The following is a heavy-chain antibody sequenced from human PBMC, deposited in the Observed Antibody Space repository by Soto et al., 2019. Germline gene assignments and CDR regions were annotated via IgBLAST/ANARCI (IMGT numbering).Heavy chain of an antibody. CDR1: GYTFSSYA. Sequence: QVQLVQSGAEVKKPGASVKVSCKASGYTFSSYAMHWVRQAPGQRLEWMGWINAGNGNTKYSQKFQGRVTITRDTSASTAYIELSSLRSEDTAVYYCARDLKWNYGGAFGWFDPWGQGTLVTVSS. J-gene: IGHJ5*02. D-gene: IGHD1-7*01. CDR2: INAGNGNT. V-gene: IGHV1-3*01. CDR3: ARDLKWNYGGAFGWFDP.